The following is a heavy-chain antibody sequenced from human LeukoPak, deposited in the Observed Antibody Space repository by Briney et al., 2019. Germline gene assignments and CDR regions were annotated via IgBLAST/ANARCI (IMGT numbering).Heavy chain of an antibody. J-gene: IGHJ1*01. Sequence: PSETLSLTCTVSGGSISSYYWSWIRQPPGKGLEWIGEINHSGSTNYNPSLKSRVTISVDTSKNQFSLKLSSVTAADTAVYYCARHSWRAVLRYFDWLSSGEYFQHWGQGTLVTVSS. CDR1: GGSISSYY. D-gene: IGHD3-9*01. CDR3: ARHSWRAVLRYFDWLSSGEYFQH. CDR2: INHSGST. V-gene: IGHV4-34*01.